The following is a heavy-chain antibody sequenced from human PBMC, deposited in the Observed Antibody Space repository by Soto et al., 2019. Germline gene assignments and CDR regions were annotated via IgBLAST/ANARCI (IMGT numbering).Heavy chain of an antibody. CDR3: ARDREVVVAATTPQSNWFDP. J-gene: IGHJ5*02. CDR1: GGSISSGDYY. CDR2: IYYSGST. Sequence: QVQLQESGPGLVKPSQTLSLTCTVSGGSISSGDYYWSWIRQPPGKGLEWIGYIYYSGSTYYNPSLKSRVTISVDTSKNQFSLKLSSVTAADTAVYYCARDREVVVAATTPQSNWFDPWGQGTLVTVSS. D-gene: IGHD2-15*01. V-gene: IGHV4-30-4*01.